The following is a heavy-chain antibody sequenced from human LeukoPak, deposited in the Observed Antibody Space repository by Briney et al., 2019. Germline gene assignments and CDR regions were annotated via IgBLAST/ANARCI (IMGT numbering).Heavy chain of an antibody. CDR3: ARVLSGRGSLYDYYYYMDV. CDR1: GFTVSSNY. Sequence: GGSLRLSCAASGFTVSSNYMSWVRQAPGKGLGWVSVIYSGGSTYYADSVKGRFTISRDNSKNTLYLQMNSLRAEDTAVYYCARVLSGRGSLYDYYYYMDVWGKGTTVTISS. V-gene: IGHV3-53*01. J-gene: IGHJ6*03. D-gene: IGHD3-10*01. CDR2: IYSGGST.